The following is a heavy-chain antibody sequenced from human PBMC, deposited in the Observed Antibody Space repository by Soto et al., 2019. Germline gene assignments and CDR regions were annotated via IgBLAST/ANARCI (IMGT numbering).Heavy chain of an antibody. CDR3: AKEGDYGDYAGENWFDS. CDR1: GFTSFASW. Sequence: EVQLVESAGGVVQPVGALRLSCAASGFTSFASWILWVRHVPGKGRWCVSRINSDGSHTSYADSVRGGFTISRDNSKNTVYLQMNSLTAEDTAVYYCAKEGDYGDYAGENWFDSWGQGSLVTVSS. D-gene: IGHD4-17*01. V-gene: IGHV3-74*01. J-gene: IGHJ5*01. CDR2: INSDGSHT.